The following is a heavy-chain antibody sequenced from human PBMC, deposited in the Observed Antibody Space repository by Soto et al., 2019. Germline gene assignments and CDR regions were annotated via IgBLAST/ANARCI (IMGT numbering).Heavy chain of an antibody. D-gene: IGHD3-10*01. CDR3: ARKITITMVRGVTPGPLDY. Sequence: PSETLSLTCAVCGGSFSGYYWSWIRQPPGKGLEWIGEINHSGSTNYNPSLKSRVTISVDTSKNQFSLKLSSVTAADTAVYYCARKITITMVRGVTPGPLDYWGQGTLVTVSS. CDR2: INHSGST. J-gene: IGHJ4*02. CDR1: GGSFSGYY. V-gene: IGHV4-34*01.